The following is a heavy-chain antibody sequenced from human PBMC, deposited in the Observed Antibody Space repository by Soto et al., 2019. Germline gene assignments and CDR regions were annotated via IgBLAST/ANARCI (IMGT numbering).Heavy chain of an antibody. CDR3: AKPHVPYCSGGSCYSYDY. J-gene: IGHJ4*02. V-gene: IGHV3-23*01. CDR2: ISGSGGST. Sequence: PGGSLRLSCAASGFTFSSYAMSWVRRAPGKGLEWVSAISGSGGSTYYADSVKGRFTISRDNSKNTLYLQMNSLRAEDTAVYYCAKPHVPYCSGGSCYSYDYWGQGTLVTVSS. CDR1: GFTFSSYA. D-gene: IGHD2-15*01.